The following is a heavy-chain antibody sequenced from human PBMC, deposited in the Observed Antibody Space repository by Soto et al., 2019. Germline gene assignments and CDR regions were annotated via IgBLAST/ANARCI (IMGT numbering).Heavy chain of an antibody. J-gene: IGHJ4*02. CDR1: GFTFDDYA. Sequence: HPGGSLRLSCVVSGFTFDDYAMHWVRQAPGKGLEWVSSISWNHGGIGYADSVRGRFTVSRDNAKNSLYLQMNSLRREDTAFYYCIRKYYNTLGDYWGQGILVTVSS. CDR3: IRKYYNTLGDY. D-gene: IGHD3-9*01. CDR2: ISWNHGGI. V-gene: IGHV3-9*01.